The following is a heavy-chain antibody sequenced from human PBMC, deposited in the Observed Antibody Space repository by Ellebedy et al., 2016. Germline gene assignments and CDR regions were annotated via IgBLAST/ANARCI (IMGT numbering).Heavy chain of an antibody. Sequence: SETLSLTCAVYGGSFSGYYWSWIRQPPGKGLEWIGEINHSGSTNYNPSLKSRVTISVDTSKNQFSLKLSSVTAADTAVYYCARGDGSGLNWFDPWGQGTLVTVSS. CDR3: ARGDGSGLNWFDP. CDR2: INHSGST. D-gene: IGHD3-10*01. V-gene: IGHV4-34*01. CDR1: GGSFSGYY. J-gene: IGHJ5*02.